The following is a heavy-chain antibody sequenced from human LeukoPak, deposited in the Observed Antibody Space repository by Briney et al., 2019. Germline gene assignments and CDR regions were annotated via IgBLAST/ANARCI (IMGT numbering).Heavy chain of an antibody. CDR1: GGSISSGGYY. CDR3: ARFIERVVVITPRYYFDY. J-gene: IGHJ4*02. V-gene: IGHV4-31*03. D-gene: IGHD3-22*01. CDR2: IYYSGST. Sequence: SETPSLTCTVSGGSISSGGYYWSWIRQHPGKGLEWIGYIYYSGSTYYNPSLKSRVTISVDTSKNQFSLKLSSVTAADTAVYYCARFIERVVVITPRYYFDYWGQGTLVTVSS.